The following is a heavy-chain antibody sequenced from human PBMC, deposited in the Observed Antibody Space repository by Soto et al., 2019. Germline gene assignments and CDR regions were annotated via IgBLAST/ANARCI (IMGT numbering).Heavy chain of an antibody. Sequence: PSETLSLTCTVSGGSISSSNYNWGWIRQPPGKGLEWIGSIYYSGTTYYNPSLRSRVTISEDTSKNQFSLKVGSATAADTAVYYCARHWLLPVAGYYFDYWSQGTLVTVSS. CDR3: ARHWLLPVAGYYFDY. CDR2: IYYSGTT. V-gene: IGHV4-39*01. D-gene: IGHD6-19*01. CDR1: GGSISSSNYN. J-gene: IGHJ4*02.